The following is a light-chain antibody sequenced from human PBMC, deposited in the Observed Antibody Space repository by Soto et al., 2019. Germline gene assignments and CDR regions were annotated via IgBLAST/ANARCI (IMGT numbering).Light chain of an antibody. V-gene: IGKV1-5*01. CDR2: DAA. Sequence: DIQMTQSPSTLSASVGDRVTITCRVSQSIGTWLAWCQQKPGKAPELLIYDAAQLRSGGPSRFSGSGAGTEFTLTISSLQPDDFATYYCQQYNGFISFGPGTKVDIK. CDR1: QSIGTW. CDR3: QQYNGFIS. J-gene: IGKJ3*01.